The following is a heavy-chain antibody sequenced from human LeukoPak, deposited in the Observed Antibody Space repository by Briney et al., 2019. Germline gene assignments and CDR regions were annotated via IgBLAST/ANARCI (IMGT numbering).Heavy chain of an antibody. J-gene: IGHJ4*02. V-gene: IGHV4-61*02. Sequence: SQTLSLTCTVSGGSISSGSYYWSWIRQPAGKGLEWIGRIYTSGSTNYNPSLKSRVTISVDTSKNQFSLKLSSVTAADTAAYYCARRENSGYGPYDYWGQGTLVTVSS. D-gene: IGHD5-12*01. CDR3: ARRENSGYGPYDY. CDR1: GGSISSGSYY. CDR2: IYTSGST.